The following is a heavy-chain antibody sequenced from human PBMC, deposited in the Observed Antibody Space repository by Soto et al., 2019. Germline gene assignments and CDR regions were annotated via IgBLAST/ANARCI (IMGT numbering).Heavy chain of an antibody. CDR1: GASISGSNYY. CDR2: IYYRGST. V-gene: IGHV4-61*05. Sequence: SETLSLTCTVSGASISGSNYYWGWIRQPPGKGLEWIAYIYYRGSTSYNPSLKSRVSISLDTSKNQFSLKLSSVTAADTAVYYCARTYDGSGPNSGGYGFDIWGQGTMVTVSS. J-gene: IGHJ3*02. CDR3: ARTYDGSGPNSGGYGFDI. D-gene: IGHD3-22*01.